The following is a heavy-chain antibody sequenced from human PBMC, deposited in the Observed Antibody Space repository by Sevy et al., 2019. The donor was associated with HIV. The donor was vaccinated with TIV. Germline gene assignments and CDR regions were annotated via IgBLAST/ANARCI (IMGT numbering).Heavy chain of an antibody. CDR1: GFTFSGSA. CDR2: IRSKANSYAT. J-gene: IGHJ6*02. Sequence: GGSLRLSCAASGFTFSGSAMHWVSQASGKGLEWVGRIRSKANSYATAYAASVKGRFTISRDDSKNTAYLQMNSLKTEDTAVYYCTRQPSLAYCSGGSCYVLISGMDVWGQGTTVTVSS. D-gene: IGHD2-15*01. V-gene: IGHV3-73*01. CDR3: TRQPSLAYCSGGSCYVLISGMDV.